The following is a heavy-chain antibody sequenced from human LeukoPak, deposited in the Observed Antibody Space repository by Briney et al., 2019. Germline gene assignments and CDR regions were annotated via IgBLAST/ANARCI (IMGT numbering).Heavy chain of an antibody. V-gene: IGHV3-9*01. CDR3: ARDAERTLFPGYSSSWPPEGAFDI. D-gene: IGHD6-13*01. Sequence: PGGSLRLSCAASGLTFGDYAMHWVRQSPGKGLEWVSGISLNSDTIDYADSVKGRFTISRDNAKNTLYLQMNSLRAEDTAVYYCARDAERTLFPGYSSSWPPEGAFDIWGQGTMVTVSS. J-gene: IGHJ3*02. CDR1: GLTFGDYA. CDR2: ISLNSDTI.